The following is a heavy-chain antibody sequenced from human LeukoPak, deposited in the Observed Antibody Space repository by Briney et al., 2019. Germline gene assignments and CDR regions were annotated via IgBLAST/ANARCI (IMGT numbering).Heavy chain of an antibody. CDR2: ISSSGSTI. CDR3: ATTPYCSGGSCYHDY. D-gene: IGHD2-15*01. J-gene: IGHJ4*02. V-gene: IGHV3-48*03. CDR1: GFTFSSYE. Sequence: GGSLRLSCAASGFTFSSYEMNWVRQAPGKGLEWVSYISSSGSTIYYADSVKGRFTISRDNAKNSLYLQMNSLRAEDTAVYYCATTPYCSGGSCYHDYWGQGTLVTVSS.